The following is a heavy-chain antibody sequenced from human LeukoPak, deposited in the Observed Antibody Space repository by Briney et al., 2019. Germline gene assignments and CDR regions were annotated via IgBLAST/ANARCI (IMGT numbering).Heavy chain of an antibody. CDR2: IYFTGST. Sequence: PSETLSLTCTVSGGSISSYYWSWSRQPPGKGLEWIGYIYFTGSTNYNPSLKGRVTMSVDTSNNQFSLRLTSVTAADTAAYYCAIAAYSTTSCPMDVWGQGATVTVSS. CDR3: AIAAYSTTSCPMDV. D-gene: IGHD2-2*01. CDR1: GGSISSYY. J-gene: IGHJ6*02. V-gene: IGHV4-59*01.